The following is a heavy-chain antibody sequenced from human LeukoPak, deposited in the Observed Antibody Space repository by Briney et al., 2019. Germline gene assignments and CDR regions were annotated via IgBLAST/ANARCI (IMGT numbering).Heavy chain of an antibody. J-gene: IGHJ5*02. V-gene: IGHV4-59*08. Sequence: SETLSLTCTVSGGSISNYYWGWIRQPPGKGLEWIGYIYYSGSTYYNPSLKSRVTISVDTSKNEFSLKLSSVTAADTAVYYCARAYHSSWYLNWFDPWGQGTLVTVSS. D-gene: IGHD6-13*01. CDR2: IYYSGST. CDR1: GGSISNYY. CDR3: ARAYHSSWYLNWFDP.